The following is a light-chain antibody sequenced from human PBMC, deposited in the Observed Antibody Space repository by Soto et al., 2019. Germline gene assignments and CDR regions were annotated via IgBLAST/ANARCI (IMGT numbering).Light chain of an antibody. Sequence: IVLTQSPATLSLSPGERATLSCRASQSVGSYVAWYQQQPGQAPRLLIYDAFNRATGLPARFSGSGSGTDFTLTISSLEPEDFAVYYWQQRSSGYSFGQGTKLEVK. CDR1: QSVGSY. J-gene: IGKJ2*03. CDR3: QQRSSGYS. CDR2: DAF. V-gene: IGKV3-11*01.